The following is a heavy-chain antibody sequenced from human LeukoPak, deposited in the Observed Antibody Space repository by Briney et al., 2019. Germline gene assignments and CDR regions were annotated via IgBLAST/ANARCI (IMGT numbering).Heavy chain of an antibody. CDR3: ARVGPDAFDI. CDR1: GYALTGYY. V-gene: IGHV1-2*04. D-gene: IGHD3-16*01. Sequence: ASVKVSCKASGYALTGYYMHRVREAPGQGLEWMGWINPNSGGTNYAQKFQGWVTMTRDTSISTAYMELSRLRSDDTAVYYCARVGPDAFDIWGQGTMVTVSS. CDR2: INPNSGGT. J-gene: IGHJ3*02.